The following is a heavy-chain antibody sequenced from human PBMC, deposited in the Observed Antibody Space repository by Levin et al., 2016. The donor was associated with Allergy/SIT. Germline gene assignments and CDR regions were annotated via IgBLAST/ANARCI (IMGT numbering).Heavy chain of an antibody. CDR3: ARDSDMTTDWEDYYYMDV. Sequence: GESLKISCAASGFTFSSYSMNWVRQAPGKGLEWVSSISSSSSYIYYADSVKGRFTISRDNAKNSLYLQMNSLRAEDTAVYYCARDSDMTTDWEDYYYMDVWGKGTTVTVSS. CDR2: ISSSSSYI. J-gene: IGHJ6*03. D-gene: IGHD4-11*01. V-gene: IGHV3-21*01. CDR1: GFTFSSYS.